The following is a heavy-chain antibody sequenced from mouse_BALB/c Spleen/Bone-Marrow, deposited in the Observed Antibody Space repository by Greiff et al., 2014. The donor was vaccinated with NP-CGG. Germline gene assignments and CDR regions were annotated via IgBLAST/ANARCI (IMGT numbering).Heavy chain of an antibody. Sequence: QVQLQQSGAELVRPGASVKLSCRASGYTFTSYWINWVKQRPGQGLEWIGNIYPSDSYTNYNQRFKDKATLTVDISSSTAYMQLTGPTSEDLAVNYSIRCGNSHYYARDYWGQGTSVTAPS. D-gene: IGHD1-1*01. CDR3: IRCGNSHYYARDY. J-gene: IGHJ4*01. CDR2: IYPSDSYT. V-gene: IGHV1-69*02. CDR1: GYTFTSYW.